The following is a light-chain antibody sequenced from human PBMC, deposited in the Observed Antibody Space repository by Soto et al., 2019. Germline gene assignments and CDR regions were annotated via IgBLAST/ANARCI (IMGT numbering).Light chain of an antibody. CDR1: IDDIGAYDY. CDR3: SSYTSTYSLV. V-gene: IGLV2-14*03. Sequence: QSALTQPASVSGSPGQSVTISCTGTIDDIGAYDYVSWYQQRPGSAPQLIIYDVNNRPSGTSHRFSGSKSGNTASLTISGIQSDDEATYHCSSYTSTYSLVFGTGTKLTVL. CDR2: DVN. J-gene: IGLJ2*01.